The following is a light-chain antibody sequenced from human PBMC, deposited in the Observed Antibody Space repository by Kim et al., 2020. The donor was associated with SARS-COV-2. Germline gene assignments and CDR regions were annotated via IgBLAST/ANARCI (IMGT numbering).Light chain of an antibody. CDR3: SSYTSSSTFVV. J-gene: IGLJ2*01. CDR2: DVS. Sequence: QSITISCTGTSSDVGGYNYVSCYQQHPGKAPKLMIYDVSKRPSGVSNRFSGSKSGNTASLTISGLQAEDEADYYCSSYTSSSTFVVFGGGTKLTVL. CDR1: SSDVGGYNY. V-gene: IGLV2-14*04.